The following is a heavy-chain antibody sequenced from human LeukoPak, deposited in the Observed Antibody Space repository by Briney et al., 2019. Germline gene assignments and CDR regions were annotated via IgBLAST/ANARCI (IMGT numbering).Heavy chain of an antibody. Sequence: GASVKVSCKASGYTFTIYYMHWVRQAPGQGLEWMGIINPSGGSTSYAQKFQGRVTMTRDTSTSTVYMELSSLRSEDTAVYYCARGGVGADHYYDYMDVWGKGTTVTVSS. CDR2: INPSGGST. J-gene: IGHJ6*03. V-gene: IGHV1-46*01. D-gene: IGHD1-26*01. CDR1: GYTFTIYY. CDR3: ARGGVGADHYYDYMDV.